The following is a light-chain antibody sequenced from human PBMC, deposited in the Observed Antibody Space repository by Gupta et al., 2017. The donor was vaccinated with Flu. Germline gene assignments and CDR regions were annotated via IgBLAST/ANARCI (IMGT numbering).Light chain of an antibody. V-gene: IGKV3-20*01. CDR3: QQSCSSPRA. J-gene: IGKJ1*01. CDR2: AAS. CDR1: SRVIRMY. Sequence: TPLFSPREDTALSCCGSSRVIRMYLNWYQQKSGQAPKLLIYAASSVPSGIPARFSGSGSGTDFTLTISGLEPEDFGMYYCQQSCSSPRAFGQGTKVEIK.